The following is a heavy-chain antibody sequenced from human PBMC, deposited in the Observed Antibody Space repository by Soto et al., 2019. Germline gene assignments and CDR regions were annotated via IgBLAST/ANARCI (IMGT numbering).Heavy chain of an antibody. Sequence: SVKVSCKASGGTFSSYAISWVRQAPGQGLEWMGGIIPIFGTANYAQKFQGRVTITADKSTSTAYMELSSLRSEDTAVYYCARDRYYYDSSGYYLGSDYWGQGTLVTVSS. CDR3: ARDRYYYDSSGYYLGSDY. D-gene: IGHD3-22*01. CDR1: GGTFSSYA. CDR2: IIPIFGTA. V-gene: IGHV1-69*06. J-gene: IGHJ4*02.